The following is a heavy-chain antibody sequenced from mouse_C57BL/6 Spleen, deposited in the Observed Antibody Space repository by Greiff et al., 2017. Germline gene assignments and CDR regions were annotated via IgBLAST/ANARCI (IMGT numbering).Heavy chain of an antibody. Sequence: EVKVEESEGGLVQPGSSMKLSCTASGFTFSDYYMAWVRQVPEKGLEWVANINYDGSSTYYLDSLKSRFIISRDNAKNILYLQMSSLKSEDTATYYCARGGSSGPFAYWGQGTLVTVSA. CDR2: INYDGSST. D-gene: IGHD3-2*02. CDR3: ARGGSSGPFAY. CDR1: GFTFSDYY. V-gene: IGHV5-16*01. J-gene: IGHJ3*01.